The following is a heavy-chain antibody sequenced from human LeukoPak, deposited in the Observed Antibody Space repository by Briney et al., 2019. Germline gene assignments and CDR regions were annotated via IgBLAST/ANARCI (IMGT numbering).Heavy chain of an antibody. CDR1: GGSMSSGDYY. J-gene: IGHJ5*02. D-gene: IGHD2-2*01. V-gene: IGHV4-30-4*01. CDR3: ARDLEEAVPAARSGFDP. CDR2: IYYSGSI. Sequence: SETLSLTCTVSGGSMSSGDYYWSWIRQPPGKGLEWIGYIYYSGSIYYNPSLKSRVTMSVDTSKNQFSLKLSSVTAADTAVYYCARDLEEAVPAARSGFDPWGQGTLVTVSS.